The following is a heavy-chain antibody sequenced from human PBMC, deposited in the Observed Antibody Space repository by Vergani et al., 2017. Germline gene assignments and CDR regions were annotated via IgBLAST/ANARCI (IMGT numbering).Heavy chain of an antibody. CDR2: ISSSSSYI. D-gene: IGHD6-19*01. V-gene: IGHV3-21*01. CDR1: GFTFTAHG. J-gene: IGHJ3*02. CDR3: ARDEGVSSGWSLGAFDI. Sequence: EVQLLESGGGSAQPGESLRLSCVASGFTFTAHGMNWVRQAPGKGLEWVSSISSSSSYIYYADSVKGRFTISRDNAKNSLYLQMNSLRAEDTAVYYCARDEGVSSGWSLGAFDIWGQGTMVTVSS.